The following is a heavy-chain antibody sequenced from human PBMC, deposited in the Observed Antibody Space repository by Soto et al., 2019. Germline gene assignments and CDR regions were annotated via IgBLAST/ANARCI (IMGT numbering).Heavy chain of an antibody. Sequence: QVQMVQSGAEVKKPGSSVKVSCTASGGTFSSYAISWVRQAPGQGLEWMGGIIPIFGTANYAQKFQGRVTITADESTSTAYMELSSLRSEDTAVYYCARENVDIVATEYYYYGMDVWGQGTTVTVSS. CDR1: GGTFSSYA. CDR3: ARENVDIVATEYYYYGMDV. J-gene: IGHJ6*02. D-gene: IGHD5-12*01. CDR2: IIPIFGTA. V-gene: IGHV1-69*01.